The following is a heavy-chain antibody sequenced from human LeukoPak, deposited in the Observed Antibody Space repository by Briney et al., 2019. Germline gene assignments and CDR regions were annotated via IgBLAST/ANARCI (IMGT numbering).Heavy chain of an antibody. CDR3: ARDPYSGTYSDYYYYYMDV. J-gene: IGHJ6*03. CDR1: GFTFSSYG. D-gene: IGHD1-26*01. V-gene: IGHV3-23*01. CDR2: ISGSGGST. Sequence: GGSLRLSCAASGFTFSSYGMSWVRQAPGKGLEWVSAISGSGGSTYYADSVKGRFTISRDNAKNSLFLQLNSLRAEDTAVYYCARDPYSGTYSDYYYYYMDVWGKGTTVTVSS.